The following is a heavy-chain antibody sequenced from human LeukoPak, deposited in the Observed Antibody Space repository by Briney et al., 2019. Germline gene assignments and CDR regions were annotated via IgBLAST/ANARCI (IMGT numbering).Heavy chain of an antibody. CDR3: ARDPYSGTYSDYYYYYMDV. J-gene: IGHJ6*03. CDR1: GFTFSSYG. D-gene: IGHD1-26*01. V-gene: IGHV3-23*01. CDR2: ISGSGGST. Sequence: GGSLRLSCAASGFTFSSYGMSWVRQAPGKGLEWVSAISGSGGSTYYADSVKGRFTISRDNAKNSLFLQLNSLRAEDTAVYYCARDPYSGTYSDYYYYYMDVWGKGTTVTVSS.